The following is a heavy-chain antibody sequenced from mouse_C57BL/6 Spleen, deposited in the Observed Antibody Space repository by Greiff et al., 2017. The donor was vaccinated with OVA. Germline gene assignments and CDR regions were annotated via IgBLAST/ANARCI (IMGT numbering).Heavy chain of an antibody. J-gene: IGHJ4*01. CDR1: GFSLTSYG. V-gene: IGHV2-2*01. Sequence: VKLMESGPGLVQPSQSLSITCTVSGFSLTSYGVHWVRQSPGKGLEWLGVIWSGGSTDYNAAFISRLSISKDNSKSQVFFKMNSLKADDTAIYYCARRRVITTVVAYYAMDYWGQGTSVTVSS. CDR2: IWSGGST. D-gene: IGHD1-1*01. CDR3: ARRRVITTVVAYYAMDY.